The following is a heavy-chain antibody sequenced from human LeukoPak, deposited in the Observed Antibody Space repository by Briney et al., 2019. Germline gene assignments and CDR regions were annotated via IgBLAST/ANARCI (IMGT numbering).Heavy chain of an antibody. V-gene: IGHV1-69*13. J-gene: IGHJ4*02. Sequence: ASVKVSCKASGYTFTSYGISWVRQAPGQGLEWMGGIIPIFGTANYAQKFQGRVTITADESTSTAYMELSSLRSEDTAVYYCARASGNYDILTGLAIYYFDYWGQGTLVTVSS. CDR1: GYTFTSYG. D-gene: IGHD3-9*01. CDR3: ARASGNYDILTGLAIYYFDY. CDR2: IIPIFGTA.